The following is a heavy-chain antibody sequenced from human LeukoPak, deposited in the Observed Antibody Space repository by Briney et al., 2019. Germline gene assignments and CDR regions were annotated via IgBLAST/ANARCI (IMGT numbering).Heavy chain of an antibody. CDR2: MSYSGTN. J-gene: IGHJ4*02. CDR1: GGSIRNYY. D-gene: IGHD4-17*01. V-gene: IGHV4-59*01. Sequence: PSETLSLTCSVSGGSIRNYYWSWIRQPPGKGLEWIGYMSYSGTNNYNPSLESRVTISVDTSKNQFSPKVTSVTAADTAMYYCARSNYGDYPTDYWGQGILVTVSS. CDR3: ARSNYGDYPTDY.